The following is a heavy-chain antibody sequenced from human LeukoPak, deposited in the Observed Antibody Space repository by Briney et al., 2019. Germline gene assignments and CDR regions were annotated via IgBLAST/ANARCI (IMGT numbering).Heavy chain of an antibody. Sequence: PGGSLRLSCAAPGFIFSDYYISCIRQALGGGLGWVSYISSSGSPIYYADSVKGRFTISRDNTKNSLYLQMNSLRAEDTAVYYCARELNGAFDPWGQGTLVTVSS. D-gene: IGHD1-1*01. CDR2: ISSSGSPI. J-gene: IGHJ5*02. CDR3: ARELNGAFDP. CDR1: GFIFSDYY. V-gene: IGHV3-11*04.